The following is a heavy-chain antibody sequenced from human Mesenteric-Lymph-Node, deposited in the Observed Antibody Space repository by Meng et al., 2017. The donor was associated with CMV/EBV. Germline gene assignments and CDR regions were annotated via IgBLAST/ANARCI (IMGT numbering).Heavy chain of an antibody. J-gene: IGHJ6*02. CDR1: GFTFSDYS. Sequence: GGSLRLSCAASGFTFSDYSMSWVRQAPGKGLEWVSYISSSGSNVYYADSVKGRFTISRDNAKNSLHLQMNSLRPEDTAVYYCAREGGYYVGMDVWGQGTTVTVSS. CDR3: AREGGYYVGMDV. V-gene: IGHV3-11*04. D-gene: IGHD3-16*01. CDR2: ISSSGSNV.